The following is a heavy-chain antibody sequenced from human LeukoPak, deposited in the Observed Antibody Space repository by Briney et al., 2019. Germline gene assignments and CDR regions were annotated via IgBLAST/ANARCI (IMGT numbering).Heavy chain of an antibody. Sequence: ASVKVSCKASGYTFTRYAVNWVRQAPGQGLEWMGWIKTNTGNPTYAQGFTGRFVFSLDTSVTTAYLQISSLRAEDTAVYYCARDRVDFDYWGQGTLVTVSS. V-gene: IGHV7-4-1*02. J-gene: IGHJ4*02. CDR1: GYTFTRYA. CDR2: IKTNTGNP. D-gene: IGHD5-24*01. CDR3: ARDRVDFDY.